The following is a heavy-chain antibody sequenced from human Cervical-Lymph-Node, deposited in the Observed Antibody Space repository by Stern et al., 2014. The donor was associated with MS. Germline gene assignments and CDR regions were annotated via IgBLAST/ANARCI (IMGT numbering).Heavy chain of an antibody. Sequence: EVQLVVSGGDLVQPGGSLRLSCAASGFTFNKYAINWVRQATGKGLEWVSPISGSGSSIYYADSVKGRFTISRDNSENTLYLQMHSLRAEDTAIYYCAKQYFDSSGYSYYYGMDVWGQGTTVTVSS. CDR1: GFTFNKYA. V-gene: IGHV3-23*04. CDR2: ISGSGSSI. D-gene: IGHD3-22*01. J-gene: IGHJ6*02. CDR3: AKQYFDSSGYSYYYGMDV.